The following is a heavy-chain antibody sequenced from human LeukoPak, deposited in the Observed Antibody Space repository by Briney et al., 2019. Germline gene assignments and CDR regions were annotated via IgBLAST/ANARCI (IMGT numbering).Heavy chain of an antibody. J-gene: IGHJ4*02. CDR1: GFTFSIYA. V-gene: IGHV3-23*01. D-gene: IGHD5-24*01. Sequence: GGSLRLYCAASGFTFSIYAMNWVRQAPGKGLEWVSSISANGGETHYADSVKGRFTISRDNSKNTLYLQMNSLRAEDTAVYYCAKQAPRWLQFDYWGQGTLVTVSS. CDR3: AKQAPRWLQFDY. CDR2: ISANGGET.